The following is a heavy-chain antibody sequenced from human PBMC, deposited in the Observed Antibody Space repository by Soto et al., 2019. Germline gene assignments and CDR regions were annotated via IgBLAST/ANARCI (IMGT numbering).Heavy chain of an antibody. CDR3: TTYTGYGMDV. CDR2: SYTGGST. Sequence: VQMVETGGGLSQPGGSLRLSCAVSGFIVSSEYMTWVRQAPGKGLEWVSVSYTGGSTHYTDSARGRFAISRDSSKNTSYLQFTSLRAEDAAVYYCTTYTGYGMDVWGQGTAVTVSS. J-gene: IGHJ6*02. D-gene: IGHD3-16*01. CDR1: GFIVSSEY. V-gene: IGHV3-53*02.